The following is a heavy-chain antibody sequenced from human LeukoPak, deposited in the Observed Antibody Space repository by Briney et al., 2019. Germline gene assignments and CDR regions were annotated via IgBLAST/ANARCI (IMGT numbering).Heavy chain of an antibody. CDR2: IYPGDSDT. CDR3: ARRVGYCSSTTCYAYFDY. CDR1: GYSFTSYW. J-gene: IGHJ4*02. V-gene: IGHV5-51*01. D-gene: IGHD2-2*03. Sequence: GESLKISCKASGYSFTSYWIGWVRQMPGKGLEWMGIIYPGDSDTRYSPSFQGQVTLSADKSINTAYLQWSSLKASDTAMYYCARRVGYCSSTTCYAYFDYWGQGTLATVSS.